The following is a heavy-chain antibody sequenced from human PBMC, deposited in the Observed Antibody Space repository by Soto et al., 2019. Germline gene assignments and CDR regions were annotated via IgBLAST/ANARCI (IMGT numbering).Heavy chain of an antibody. Sequence: SETLSLTCTVSGGSISSGGYYWSWIRQHPGKGLEWIGYIYYSGSTYYNPSLKSRVTISVDTSKNQFSLKLSSVTAADTAVYYCAREEILTGYFFDYWGQGTLVTVSS. CDR2: IYYSGST. D-gene: IGHD3-9*01. V-gene: IGHV4-31*03. CDR3: AREEILTGYFFDY. CDR1: GGSISSGGYY. J-gene: IGHJ4*02.